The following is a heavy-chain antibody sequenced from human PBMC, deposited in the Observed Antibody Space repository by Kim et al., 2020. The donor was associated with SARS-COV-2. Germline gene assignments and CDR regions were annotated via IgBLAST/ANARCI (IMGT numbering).Heavy chain of an antibody. D-gene: IGHD1-26*01. CDR2: ST. CDR3: ARGIVGAFDY. Sequence: STYYADSGKGRFTISRDNSKNTLYLQMNSLRAEDTAVYYCARGIVGAFDYWGQGTLVTVSS. V-gene: IGHV3-53*01. J-gene: IGHJ4*02.